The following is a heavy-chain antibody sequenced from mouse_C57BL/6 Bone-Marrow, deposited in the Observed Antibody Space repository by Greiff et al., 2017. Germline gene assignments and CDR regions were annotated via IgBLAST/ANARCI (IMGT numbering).Heavy chain of an antibody. D-gene: IGHD2-12*01. V-gene: IGHV1-15*01. Sequence: VQLVESGAELVRPGASVTLSCKASGYTFTDYEMHWVKQTPVHGLEWIGAIDPDTGGTAYNQKFKGKAILTADKSSSTAYMELRSLTSEDSAVYYCTSAYDSTWFAYWGQGTLVTVSA. CDR3: TSAYDSTWFAY. J-gene: IGHJ3*01. CDR1: GYTFTDYE. CDR2: IDPDTGGT.